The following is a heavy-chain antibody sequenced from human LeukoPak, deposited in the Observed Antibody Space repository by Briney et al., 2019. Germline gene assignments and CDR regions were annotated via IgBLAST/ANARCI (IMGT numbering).Heavy chain of an antibody. CDR1: GFTFSHYA. CDR3: AKDPPVGYCYGSGSYFDY. J-gene: IGHJ4*02. D-gene: IGHD3-10*01. V-gene: IGHV3-23*01. Sequence: GGSLRLSCAASGFTFSHYAMNWVRQAPGKGLEWVSTISGSAGSTYYADSVKGRFTISRDNSKNTLYLQMNSLRAEDTAVYYCAKDPPVGYCYGSGSYFDYWGQGTLVTVSS. CDR2: ISGSAGST.